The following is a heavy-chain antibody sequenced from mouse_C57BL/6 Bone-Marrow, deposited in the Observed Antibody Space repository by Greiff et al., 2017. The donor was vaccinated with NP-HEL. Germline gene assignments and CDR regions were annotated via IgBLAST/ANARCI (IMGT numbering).Heavy chain of an antibody. CDR1: GYTFTSYW. CDR3: ARAPTFYVGYYLYAVDY. D-gene: IGHD2-3*01. V-gene: IGHV1-55*01. Sequence: QVQLQQPGAELVKPGASVKMSCKASGYTFTSYWITWVKQRPGQGLEWIGDIYPGSGSTNYNEKFKSKATLTVDTSSSTAYMQLSSLTSEDSAVYYCARAPTFYVGYYLYAVDYWGQGTSVTVSS. CDR2: IYPGSGST. J-gene: IGHJ4*01.